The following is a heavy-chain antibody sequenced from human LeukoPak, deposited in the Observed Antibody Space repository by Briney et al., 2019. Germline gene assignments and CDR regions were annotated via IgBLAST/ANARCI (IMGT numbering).Heavy chain of an antibody. CDR3: AREYGRGSSYGRYFDY. CDR2: INHSGST. D-gene: IGHD5-18*01. CDR1: GGSFSGYY. V-gene: IGHV4-34*01. J-gene: IGHJ4*02. Sequence: SETLSLTCAVYGGSFSGYYWSWIRQPPGKGLEWIGEINHSGSTNYNPSLKSRVTISVDTSKNQFSLKLSSVTAADTAVYYCAREYGRGSSYGRYFDYWGQGTLVTVSS.